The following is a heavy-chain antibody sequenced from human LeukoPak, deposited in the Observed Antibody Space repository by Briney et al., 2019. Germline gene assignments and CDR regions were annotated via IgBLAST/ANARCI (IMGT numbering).Heavy chain of an antibody. Sequence: GGSLRLSCAASGFTFSSYAMSWVRQAPGKGLEWVSGINWNGGSTGYVDSVKGRFTISRDNAKNTLFLQMNSLRAEDTAVYYCAKNGDRGAFCSGGTCYPYYYYYMDVWGKGTTVIISS. CDR1: GFTFSSYA. D-gene: IGHD2-15*01. V-gene: IGHV3-20*04. CDR3: AKNGDRGAFCSGGTCYPYYYYYMDV. CDR2: INWNGGST. J-gene: IGHJ6*03.